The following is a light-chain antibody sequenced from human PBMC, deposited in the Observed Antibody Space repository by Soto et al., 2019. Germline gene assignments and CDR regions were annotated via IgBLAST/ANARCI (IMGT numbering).Light chain of an antibody. CDR3: QQFNDVPLT. J-gene: IGKJ4*01. CDR1: EDISNY. CDR2: DAS. Sequence: DIQMIQSPSSLSASVGDRVTITCQATEDISNYLNWYQQKKGKAPTLLISDASNLEAGVPSRFSGSGSGTDFTFTISSLQPEDLAIYYCQQFNDVPLTFGGGTKVEIK. V-gene: IGKV1-33*01.